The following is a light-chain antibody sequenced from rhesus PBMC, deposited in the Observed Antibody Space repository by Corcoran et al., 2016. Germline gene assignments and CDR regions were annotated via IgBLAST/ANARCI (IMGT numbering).Light chain of an antibody. V-gene: IGKV1-69*01. CDR2: RAS. CDR1: QGISNW. Sequence: DIQMTQSPSSLSASVGDRVTITCRASQGISNWLVWYHQKPGKAPKILIYRASSLEVGVPSRFSGSGSGTDFTLTISSLEPEDFATYYCQQQDDSPYNFGQGTKVDIK. CDR3: QQQDDSPYN. J-gene: IGKJ2*01.